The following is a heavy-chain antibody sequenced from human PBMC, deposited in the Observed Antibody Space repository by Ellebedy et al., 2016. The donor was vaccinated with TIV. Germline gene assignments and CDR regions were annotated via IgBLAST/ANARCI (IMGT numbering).Heavy chain of an antibody. CDR2: IKNDGGAE. J-gene: IGHJ4*02. D-gene: IGHD5-18*01. CDR1: GFTFSNYW. Sequence: GESLKISCAVSGFTFSNYWMSWVRQVPGKGLEWVANIKNDGGAEYYVDSVRGRFSISRDNARNSLYLQMNSLRAEDTAVYYCVRNEPTATKGGYWGPGTLVTVSS. CDR3: VRNEPTATKGGY. V-gene: IGHV3-7*01.